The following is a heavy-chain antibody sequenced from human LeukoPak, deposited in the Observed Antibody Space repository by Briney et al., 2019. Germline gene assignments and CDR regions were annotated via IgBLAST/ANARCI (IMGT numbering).Heavy chain of an antibody. J-gene: IGHJ4*02. CDR3: ARDNREVEQWLTH. D-gene: IGHD6-19*01. V-gene: IGHV1-69*04. Sequence: SVKVSCKASGYTFTSYDINWVRQAPGQGLEWMGRIIPILGIANYAQKFQGRVTITADKSTSTAYMELSSLRSEDTAVYYCARDNREVEQWLTHWGQGTLVTVSS. CDR1: GYTFTSYD. CDR2: IIPILGIA.